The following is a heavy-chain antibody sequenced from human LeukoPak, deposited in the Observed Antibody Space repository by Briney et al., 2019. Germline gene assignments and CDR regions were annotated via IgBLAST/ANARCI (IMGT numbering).Heavy chain of an antibody. CDR1: GFTISSYA. J-gene: IGHJ4*02. D-gene: IGHD5/OR15-5a*01. CDR3: AKRSVGSTMITL. V-gene: IGHV3-23*01. CDR2: ISGRGGGT. Sequence: GGSLRLSCAASGFTISSYAMNWVRQAPGKGLEWASGISGRGGGTHYADSVKGRFTISRDNSKNTLYLQMDSLRAEDTAVYYCAKRSVGSTMITLWGQGTLVTVAS.